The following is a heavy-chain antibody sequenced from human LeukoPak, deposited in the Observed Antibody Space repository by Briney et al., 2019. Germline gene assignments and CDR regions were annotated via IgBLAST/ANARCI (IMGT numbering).Heavy chain of an antibody. CDR2: ISSSSSTI. D-gene: IGHD3-3*01. Sequence: GGSLRLSCAASGFTFSSYSMNWVRQAPGKGLEWVSYISSSSSTIYYADSVKGRFTISRDNAKNSLYLQMNSLRAEDTAVYYCAREGGYDFWSGPGMDVWGQGTTVTVSS. CDR3: AREGGYDFWSGPGMDV. J-gene: IGHJ6*02. V-gene: IGHV3-48*01. CDR1: GFTFSSYS.